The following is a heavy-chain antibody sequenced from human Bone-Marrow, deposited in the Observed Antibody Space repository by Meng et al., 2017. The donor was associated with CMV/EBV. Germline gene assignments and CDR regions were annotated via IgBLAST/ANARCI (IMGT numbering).Heavy chain of an antibody. CDR1: GFTFSSYD. CDR2: IGTAGDT. V-gene: IGHV3-13*01. J-gene: IGHJ6*02. Sequence: GESLKISCAASGFTFSSYDMHWVRQATGKGLEWVSAIGTAGDTYYPGSVKGRFTISRDNSKNTLYLQMNSLRAEDTAVYYCAKEGRPRRYYYGMDVWGQGTTVTVSS. CDR3: AKEGRPRRYYYGMDV. D-gene: IGHD6-25*01.